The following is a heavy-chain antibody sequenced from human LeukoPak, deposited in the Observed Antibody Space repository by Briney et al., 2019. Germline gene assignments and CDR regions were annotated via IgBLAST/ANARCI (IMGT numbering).Heavy chain of an antibody. J-gene: IGHJ4*02. D-gene: IGHD1-26*01. CDR1: GFTFSSYV. CDR3: AKGNSGSYPPPYDY. V-gene: IGHV3-23*01. Sequence: GGSLRLSCAASGFTFSSYVMSWVRQAPGKGLEWVSAISGSGGSTYYADSVKGRFTISRDSSKSTLFLQMNSLGAEDTAVYYCAKGNSGSYPPPYDYWGQGTLVTVSS. CDR2: ISGSGGST.